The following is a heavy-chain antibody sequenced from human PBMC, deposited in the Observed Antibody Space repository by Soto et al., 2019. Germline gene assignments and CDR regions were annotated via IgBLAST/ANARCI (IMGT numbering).Heavy chain of an antibody. V-gene: IGHV4-38-2*02. Sequence: SETLSLTCTVSGGSISNGYHWAWIRQPPGMRLEWVASIFHTGTTYYNPSLKSRVTLSVDTSKNQFSVRLNSVTAADTAVYYCAPLSVSLSGPYGIHVWGKGTTVTVSS. D-gene: IGHD2-15*01. CDR3: APLSVSLSGPYGIHV. J-gene: IGHJ6*04. CDR1: GGSISNGYH. CDR2: IFHTGTT.